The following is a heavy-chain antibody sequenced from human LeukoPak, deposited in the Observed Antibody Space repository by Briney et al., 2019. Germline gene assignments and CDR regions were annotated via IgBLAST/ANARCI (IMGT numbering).Heavy chain of an antibody. Sequence: PGGSLRLSCAASGFTFDDYGMSWVRQAPGKGLEWVSGINWNGGSTGYADSVKGRFTISRDNAKNSLYLQMNSLRAEDTAVYYCAKRGDAIFGVVKGAFDTWGQGTMVTVSS. V-gene: IGHV3-20*04. J-gene: IGHJ3*02. D-gene: IGHD3-3*01. CDR1: GFTFDDYG. CDR3: AKRGDAIFGVVKGAFDT. CDR2: INWNGGST.